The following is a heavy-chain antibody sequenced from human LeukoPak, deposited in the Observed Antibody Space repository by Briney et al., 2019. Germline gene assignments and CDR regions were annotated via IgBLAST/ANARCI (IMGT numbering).Heavy chain of an antibody. D-gene: IGHD6-19*01. V-gene: IGHV1-8*01. Sequence: ASVKVSCKASGYTFTSYDINWVRQATGQGLEWMGWMNPNSGNTGYAQKFQGRVTMTRNTSISTAYMELSSLRSEDTAVYYCAGGFGGWYVFDYWGQGTLVTVSS. CDR2: MNPNSGNT. CDR1: GYTFTSYD. J-gene: IGHJ4*02. CDR3: AGGFGGWYVFDY.